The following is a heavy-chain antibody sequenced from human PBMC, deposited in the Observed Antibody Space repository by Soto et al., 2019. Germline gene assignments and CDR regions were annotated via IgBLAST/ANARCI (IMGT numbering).Heavy chain of an antibody. CDR2: ISAYNGNT. Sequence: QVQLVQSGAEVKKPGASVKVSCKASGYTFTSYGISWVRQAPGQGLEWMGWISAYNGNTNYAQKLQGRVTMTTDTSTSTAYMGLRSLRSDDTAVYYCARSCSGGSCYYSYYYYGMDVWGQGTTVTVSS. CDR1: GYTFTSYG. J-gene: IGHJ6*02. V-gene: IGHV1-18*04. CDR3: ARSCSGGSCYYSYYYYGMDV. D-gene: IGHD2-15*01.